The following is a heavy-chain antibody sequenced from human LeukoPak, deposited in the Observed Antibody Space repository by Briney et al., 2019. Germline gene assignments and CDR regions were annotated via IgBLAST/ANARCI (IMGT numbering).Heavy chain of an antibody. J-gene: IGHJ4*02. Sequence: SETLSLTCTVSGGSISSSSYYWGWIRQPPGKGLEWIGSIYYSGSTYYNPSLKSRVTISVDTSKNQFSLKLSSVTAADTAVYYCARGTSYCSGGSCYSNNAPFDYWGQGTLVTVSS. V-gene: IGHV4-39*07. CDR1: GGSISSSSYY. D-gene: IGHD2-15*01. CDR3: ARGTSYCSGGSCYSNNAPFDY. CDR2: IYYSGST.